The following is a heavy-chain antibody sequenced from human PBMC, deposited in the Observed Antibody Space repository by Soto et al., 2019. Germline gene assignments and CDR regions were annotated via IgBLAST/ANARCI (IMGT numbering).Heavy chain of an antibody. D-gene: IGHD4-17*01. Sequence: PGGSLRLSCAASGFTFSSYDMSWVRQAPGKGLEWVSVISGGGTTYYADSVKGRFTISRDNSRTRLYLQMNSLRAEDTAVYYCARDTDLDYWGQGTLVTVSS. CDR1: GFTFSSYD. CDR2: ISGGGTT. V-gene: IGHV3-23*01. CDR3: ARDTDLDY. J-gene: IGHJ4*02.